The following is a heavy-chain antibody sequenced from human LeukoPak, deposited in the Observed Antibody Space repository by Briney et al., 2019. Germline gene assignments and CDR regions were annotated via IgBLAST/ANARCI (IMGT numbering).Heavy chain of an antibody. CDR3: ARTPEGDYDFWSGYSPSYYYMDV. V-gene: IGHV4-59*01. D-gene: IGHD3-3*01. Sequence: SETLSLTCTVSGGSISSYYWSWIRQPPGKGLEWIGYIYYSGSTNYNPSLKSRVTISVDTSKNQFSLKLSSVTAADTAVYYCARTPEGDYDFWSGYSPSYYYMDVWGKGTTVTVSS. CDR2: IYYSGST. J-gene: IGHJ6*03. CDR1: GGSISSYY.